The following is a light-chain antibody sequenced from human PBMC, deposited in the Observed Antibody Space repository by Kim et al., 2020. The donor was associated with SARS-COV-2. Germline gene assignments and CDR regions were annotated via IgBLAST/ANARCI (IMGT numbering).Light chain of an antibody. CDR2: DVT. J-gene: IGLJ3*02. CDR3: SSYASGDTWV. Sequence: QSALTQPASVSGSPGQSITISCTGTSSDVGAYDYVSWYQQHPGKTPKLMIYDVTKRPSGVSNRFSAPKSGDTASLAISGLQSEDEADYYCSSYASGDTWVFGGGTKVTVL. V-gene: IGLV2-14*03. CDR1: SSDVGAYDY.